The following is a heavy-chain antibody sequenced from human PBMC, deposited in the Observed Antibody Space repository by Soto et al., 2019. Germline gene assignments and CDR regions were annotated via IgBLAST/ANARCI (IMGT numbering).Heavy chain of an antibody. CDR2: ISSSSSYR. CDR1: GFTFSSYS. V-gene: IGHV3-21*01. D-gene: IGHD1-1*01. CDR3: ARELERRGGWFDP. J-gene: IGHJ5*02. Sequence: EVQLVESGGGLVKPGGSLRLSCAASGFTFSSYSMNWVRQAPGKGLEWVSSISSSSSYRYYADSVKGRFTISRDNAKNSLYLQMNSLRAEHTAVYYCARELERRGGWFDPWGQGTLVTVSS.